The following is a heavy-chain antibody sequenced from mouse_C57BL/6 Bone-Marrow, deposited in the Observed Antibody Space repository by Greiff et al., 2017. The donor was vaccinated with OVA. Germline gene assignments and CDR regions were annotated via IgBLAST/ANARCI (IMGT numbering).Heavy chain of an antibody. J-gene: IGHJ2*01. CDR2: ISYSGST. CDR1: GYSITSGYD. V-gene: IGHV3-1*01. CDR3: ARELRFYYFDY. D-gene: IGHD1-1*01. Sequence: EVQLQESGPGMVKPSQSLSLTCTVTGYSITSGYDWHWIRHFPGNKLEWMGYISYSGSTKYNPSLKSRISITHDTSKNHFFLKLNSVTTEDTATYYCARELRFYYFDYWGQGTTLTVSS.